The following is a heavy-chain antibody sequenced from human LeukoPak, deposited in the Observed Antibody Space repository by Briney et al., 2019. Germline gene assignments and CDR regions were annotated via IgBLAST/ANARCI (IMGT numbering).Heavy chain of an antibody. J-gene: IGHJ4*02. D-gene: IGHD5-18*01. CDR3: ARAPGYRGFLDY. CDR1: GFTFSRYA. Sequence: PGGSLRLSCAASGFTFSRYAMSWVRQAPGKGLEWVSAISGSGDNTYYADSVKGRFTISRDNAKNSLYLQMNSLRAEDTAVYYCARAPGYRGFLDYWGQGNLVTVSS. CDR2: ISGSGDNT. V-gene: IGHV3-23*01.